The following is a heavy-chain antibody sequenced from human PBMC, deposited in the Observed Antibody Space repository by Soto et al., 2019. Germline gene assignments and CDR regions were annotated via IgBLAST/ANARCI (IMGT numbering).Heavy chain of an antibody. V-gene: IGHV4-59*08. Sequence: SETLSLTCTVSGGAVGYDYWSWIRQPPGKGLEWIGNFYYGGRYYNTSLKSRVSISVDTSKNQFSLKLSSVTAADTAVYYCARQSCLYRTYYYYGMDVWGQGTTVTVSS. CDR3: ARQSCLYRTYYYYGMDV. D-gene: IGHD2-15*01. CDR1: GGAVGYDY. CDR2: FYYGGR. J-gene: IGHJ6*02.